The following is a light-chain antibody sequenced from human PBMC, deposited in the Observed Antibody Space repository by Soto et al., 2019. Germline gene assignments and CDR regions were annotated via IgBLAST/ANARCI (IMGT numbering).Light chain of an antibody. J-gene: IGKJ1*01. CDR3: QHYKSYSEA. CDR2: KAS. Sequence: DIQMTQSPSTLSGSVGDGVTITCRASQTISSWLAWYQQRPGKAPKVLIYKASTLKSGAPSRFSGSGSGTEFTLTISSLQPDDFATYYCQHYKSYSEAFGQGTKVDI. CDR1: QTISSW. V-gene: IGKV1-5*03.